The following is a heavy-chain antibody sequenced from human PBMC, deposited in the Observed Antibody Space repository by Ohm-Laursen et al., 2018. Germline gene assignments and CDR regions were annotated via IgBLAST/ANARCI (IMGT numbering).Heavy chain of an antibody. D-gene: IGHD6-13*01. CDR1: GGSFSGYY. V-gene: IGHV4-34*01. Sequence: SDTLSLTCAVYGGSFSGYYWSWIRQPPGKGLEWIGEINHSGSTNYNPSLKSRATISVDTSKNQFSLKLSSVTAADTAVYYCARGSSSSWYGRRYFQHWGQGTLVTVSS. J-gene: IGHJ1*01. CDR2: INHSGST. CDR3: ARGSSSSWYGRRYFQH.